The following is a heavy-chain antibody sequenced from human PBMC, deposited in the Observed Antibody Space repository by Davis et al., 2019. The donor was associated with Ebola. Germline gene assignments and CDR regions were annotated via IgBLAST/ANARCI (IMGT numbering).Heavy chain of an antibody. CDR3: ARDGGGANRGAHYYYYGMDV. V-gene: IGHV3-21*01. Sequence: PGESLKISCAASGFTFSSYSMNWVRQAPGKGLEWVSSISSSSSYIYYADSVKGRFTISRDNAKNSLYLQMNSLRAEDTAVYYCARDGGGANRGAHYYYYGMDVWGQGTTVTVSS. CDR2: ISSSSSYI. J-gene: IGHJ6*02. D-gene: IGHD3-16*01. CDR1: GFTFSSYS.